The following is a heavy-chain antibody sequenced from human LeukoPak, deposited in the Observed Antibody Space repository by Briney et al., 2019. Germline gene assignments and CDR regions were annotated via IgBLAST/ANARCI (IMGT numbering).Heavy chain of an antibody. CDR2: INPNSGGT. V-gene: IGHV1-2*04. CDR3: ARAPPDTAMVKYYYGMDV. D-gene: IGHD5-18*01. CDR1: GYTFTGYY. Sequence: ASVKVSCKASGYTFTGYYMHWVRQAPGQGLEWMGWINPNSGGTNYAQKFQGWATMTRDTSISTAYMELSRLRSDDTAVYYCARAPPDTAMVKYYYGMDVWGQGTTVTVSS. J-gene: IGHJ6*02.